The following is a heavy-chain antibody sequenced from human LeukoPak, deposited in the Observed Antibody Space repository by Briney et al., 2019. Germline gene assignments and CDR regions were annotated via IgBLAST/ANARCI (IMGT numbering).Heavy chain of an antibody. V-gene: IGHV1-69*05. Sequence: ASVKVSCKASGGTFSSYAISWVRQAPGQGLEWMGGIIPIFGTANYAQKFQGRVTITTDESTSTAYMELSSLRSEDTAVYYCARVLNYYDSSGYYYGYWGQGTLVTVSS. D-gene: IGHD3-22*01. CDR3: ARVLNYYDSSGYYYGY. CDR2: IIPIFGTA. J-gene: IGHJ4*02. CDR1: GGTFSSYA.